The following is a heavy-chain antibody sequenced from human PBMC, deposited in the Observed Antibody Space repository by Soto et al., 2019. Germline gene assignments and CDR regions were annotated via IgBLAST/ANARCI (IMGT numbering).Heavy chain of an antibody. J-gene: IGHJ4*02. CDR1: GGTVHNSA. CDR2: IIVIFGPA. D-gene: IGHD1-26*01. CDR3: GRGGSWEKVDS. V-gene: IGHV1-69*01. Sequence: QVQLVQSGAEVKKPGSSVKVSCKASGGTVHNSAISWVRQAPGQGLEWMGGIIVIFGPAIYAQKFQGRVTITADESTNTAFLDLNSLRSDDTAVYYCGRGGSWEKVDSWGPGTLVTVFS.